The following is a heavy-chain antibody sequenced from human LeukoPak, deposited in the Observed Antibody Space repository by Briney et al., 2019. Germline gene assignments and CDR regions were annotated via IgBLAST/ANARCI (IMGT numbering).Heavy chain of an antibody. V-gene: IGHV4-34*01. Sequence: PSEALSLTCAVYGGSFSVYYWSWIRQPPGKGLEWIGEINHSGSTNYNPSLKSRVTISVDTSKNQFSLKLSSVTAADTAVYYCARGGAGDIVVVPAAIGAGPLDYWGQGTLVTVSS. CDR2: INHSGST. CDR3: ARGGAGDIVVVPAAIGAGPLDY. J-gene: IGHJ4*02. CDR1: GGSFSVYY. D-gene: IGHD2-2*01.